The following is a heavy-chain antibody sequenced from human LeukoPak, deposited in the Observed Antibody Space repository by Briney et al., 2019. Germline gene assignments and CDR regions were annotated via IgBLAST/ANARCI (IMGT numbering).Heavy chain of an antibody. CDR1: GGSISSYY. V-gene: IGHV4-4*07. CDR3: ARQEQQLIYNWFDP. J-gene: IGHJ5*02. Sequence: SETLSLTCTVSGGSISSYYWSWIRQPAGKGLEWIGRISTSGTTNYNPSLKSRVTMSVDTSKNQFSLKLSSVTAADTAVYYCARQEQQLIYNWFDPWGQGTLVTVSS. D-gene: IGHD6-13*01. CDR2: ISTSGTT.